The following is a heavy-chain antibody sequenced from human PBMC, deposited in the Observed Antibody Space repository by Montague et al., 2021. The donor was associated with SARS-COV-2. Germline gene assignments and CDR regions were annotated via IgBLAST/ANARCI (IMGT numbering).Heavy chain of an antibody. V-gene: IGHV4-59*01. Sequence: SETLSLTCTVSGGSISSYYWSWIRQPPGKGLEWIGYIYYSGSTNYNPSLKSRVTISVDTPKNQFSLKLSSVTAADTAVDYCAAGGSSGYFEWFDPWGQGTLVTVSS. CDR3: AAGGSSGYFEWFDP. D-gene: IGHD3-22*01. CDR1: GGSISSYY. J-gene: IGHJ5*02. CDR2: IYYSGST.